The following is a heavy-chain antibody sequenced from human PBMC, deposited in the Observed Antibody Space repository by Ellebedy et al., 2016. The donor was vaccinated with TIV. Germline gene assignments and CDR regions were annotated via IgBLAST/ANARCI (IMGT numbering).Heavy chain of an antibody. CDR2: TSGGNADT. J-gene: IGHJ5*02. V-gene: IGHV1-3*01. CDR1: GYTFSDNA. D-gene: IGHD5-12*01. CDR3: AKGIHSGYDH. Sequence: AASVKVSCKTSGYTFSDNAIHWVRQAPGQRLECMGWTSGGNADTTVSQRFQGRVTITRDTSASTAYMELSSLTSEDTAVYYCAKGIHSGYDHWGQGTLVTVSS.